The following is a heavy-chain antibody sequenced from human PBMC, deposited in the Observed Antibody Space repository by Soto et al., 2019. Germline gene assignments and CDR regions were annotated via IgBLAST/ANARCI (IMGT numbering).Heavy chain of an antibody. CDR2: IWYDGSNK. V-gene: IGHV3-33*01. D-gene: IGHD3-9*01. Sequence: GGSLRLSCAASGFTFSSYGMHWVRQAPGKGLEWVAVIWYDGSNKYYADSVKGRFTISRDNSKNTLYLQMNSLRAEDTAVYYCARDGGLRYFDWLCDYWGQGTLVTVSS. CDR1: GFTFSSYG. CDR3: ARDGGLRYFDWLCDY. J-gene: IGHJ4*02.